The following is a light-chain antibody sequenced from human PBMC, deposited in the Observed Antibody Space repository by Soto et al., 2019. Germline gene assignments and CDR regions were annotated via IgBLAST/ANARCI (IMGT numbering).Light chain of an antibody. Sequence: DIQMTQSPSSLSASVGDRVTITCRASRSIRSYLNWYQMKPQKAPKLLIFTASNLQSGIPSRFSGSGSGTDFTLTISSLQPEDFATYSCQQGYSTPYTFGQGTKLEIK. V-gene: IGKV1-39*01. CDR3: QQGYSTPYT. CDR1: RSIRSY. CDR2: TAS. J-gene: IGKJ2*01.